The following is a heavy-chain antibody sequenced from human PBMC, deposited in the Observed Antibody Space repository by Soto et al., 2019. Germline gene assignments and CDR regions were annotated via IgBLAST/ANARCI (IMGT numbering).Heavy chain of an antibody. CDR2: IKSKTDGGTT. J-gene: IGHJ6*02. CDR3: TTGVDYDILTGYSLTYYYYGMDV. Sequence: AGGSLRLSCAASGFTFSNAWMSWVRQAPGKGLEWVGRIKSKTDGGTTDYAAPVKGRFTISRDDSKNTLYLQMNSLKTEDTAVYYCTTGVDYDILTGYSLTYYYYGMDVWGQGTTVTVSS. CDR1: GFTFSNAW. V-gene: IGHV3-15*01. D-gene: IGHD3-9*01.